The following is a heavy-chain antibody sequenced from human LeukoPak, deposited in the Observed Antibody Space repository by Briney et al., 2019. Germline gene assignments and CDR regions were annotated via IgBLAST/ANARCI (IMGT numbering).Heavy chain of an antibody. D-gene: IGHD4-17*01. CDR2: IYYSGST. Sequence: LPETLSLTCTVSCGSISSSSYYWGWIRQRPGKGLEWIGSIYYSGSTYYNPSLKSRVTISVDTSKNQFSLKLSSVTAADTAVYYCATTAGTVTYWGQGTLVTVSS. CDR3: ATTAGTVTY. J-gene: IGHJ4*02. CDR1: CGSISSSSYY. V-gene: IGHV4-39*01.